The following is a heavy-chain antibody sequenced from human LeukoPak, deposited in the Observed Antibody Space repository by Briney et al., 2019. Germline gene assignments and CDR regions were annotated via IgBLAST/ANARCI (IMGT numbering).Heavy chain of an antibody. Sequence: GGSLRLSCAASGFTFSSYGMHWVRQAPGKGLEWVAVISYDGSTKYYADSVKGRFTISRDNSKNTLYLQMNSLRAEDTAVYYCAKDRWRQSWFDYWGQGTLVTVSS. J-gene: IGHJ4*02. V-gene: IGHV3-30*18. CDR2: ISYDGSTK. CDR1: GFTFSSYG. CDR3: AKDRWRQSWFDY. D-gene: IGHD3-16*02.